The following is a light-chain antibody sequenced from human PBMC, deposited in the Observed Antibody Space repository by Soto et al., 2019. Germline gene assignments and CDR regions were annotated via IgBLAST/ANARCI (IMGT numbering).Light chain of an antibody. J-gene: IGLJ2*01. V-gene: IGLV2-14*01. CDR3: SSYTSSNHVV. CDR2: DVS. Sequence: QSVLTQPASVSGSPGQSITISCTGTSSDVGGYNYVSWYQQHPGKAPKLMIYDVSNRPSGVSNRFSGSKSGNTASLTISGLQAEDEADYYCSSYTSSNHVVFGGGTTLTVL. CDR1: SSDVGGYNY.